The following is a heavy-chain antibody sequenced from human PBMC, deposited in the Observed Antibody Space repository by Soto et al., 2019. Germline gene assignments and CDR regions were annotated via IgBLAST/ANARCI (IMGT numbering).Heavy chain of an antibody. Sequence: GGSLRLSCAASGFTFTNYAMTWVRQAPGKGLEWVSAISGSGGSTYHADSVDGRFTISRDNSKNTVFLQMNSLRAEDTAVYYCAKDSPYSASYKEDGFDIWGQGSLVT. CDR2: ISGSGGST. J-gene: IGHJ3*02. CDR3: AKDSPYSASYKEDGFDI. D-gene: IGHD1-26*01. V-gene: IGHV3-23*01. CDR1: GFTFTNYA.